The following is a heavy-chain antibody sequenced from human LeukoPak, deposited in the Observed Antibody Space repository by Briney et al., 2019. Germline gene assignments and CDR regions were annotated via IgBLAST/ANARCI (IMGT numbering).Heavy chain of an antibody. V-gene: IGHV3-53*01. J-gene: IGHJ4*02. CDR3: ARAKPKNMVRGLIMRRESRYYFDY. CDR1: RFTVSSNY. CDR2: IYSGGST. Sequence: GGSLRLSCAASRFTVSSNYMSWVRQAPGKGLEWVSVIYSGGSTYYADSVKGRFTISRDNSKSTLYIQMNSLRAEDTAVYYCARAKPKNMVRGLIMRRESRYYFDYWGQGTLVTVSS. D-gene: IGHD3-10*01.